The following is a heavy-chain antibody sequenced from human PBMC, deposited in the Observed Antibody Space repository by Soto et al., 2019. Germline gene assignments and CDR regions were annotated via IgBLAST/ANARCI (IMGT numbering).Heavy chain of an antibody. D-gene: IGHD3-9*01. CDR2: IYYSGST. Sequence: SETLSLTCTVSGESISSDNYYWSWIRQHPGKGLEWIGYIYYSGSTYYNPSLKSRVTISVDTSKNQFSLKLNSVTAADTAVYYCARVKRGYDILTGYMYNWFDPWGQGTLVTVSS. V-gene: IGHV4-31*03. CDR1: GESISSDNYY. CDR3: ARVKRGYDILTGYMYNWFDP. J-gene: IGHJ5*02.